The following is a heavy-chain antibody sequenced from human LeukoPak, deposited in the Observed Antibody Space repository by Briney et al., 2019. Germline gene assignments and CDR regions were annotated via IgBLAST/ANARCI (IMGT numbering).Heavy chain of an antibody. D-gene: IGHD4-23*01. V-gene: IGHV4-34*01. CDR2: INHSGST. CDR1: GGSFSGYY. Sequence: SETLSLTCAVYGGSFSGYYWSWIRQPPGKGLEWIGEINHSGSTYYNPSLKSRVTISVDTSKNQFSLKLSSVTAADTAVYYCARGPNYGGNSKDFDYWGQGTLVTVSS. CDR3: ARGPNYGGNSKDFDY. J-gene: IGHJ4*02.